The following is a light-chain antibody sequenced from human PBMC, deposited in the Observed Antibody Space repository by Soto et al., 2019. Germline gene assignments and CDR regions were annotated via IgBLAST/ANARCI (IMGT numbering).Light chain of an antibody. Sequence: QSALTQPASVSGSPGQSITISCTGTSSDVGGYNYVSWYQQHPGKAPKLMIYEVSNRPSWVSNRFSGSKSGNTASLTISGLQAEDEADYYCSSYTSSSTGVFGGGTKLTVL. J-gene: IGLJ3*02. CDR1: SSDVGGYNY. V-gene: IGLV2-14*01. CDR3: SSYTSSSTGV. CDR2: EVS.